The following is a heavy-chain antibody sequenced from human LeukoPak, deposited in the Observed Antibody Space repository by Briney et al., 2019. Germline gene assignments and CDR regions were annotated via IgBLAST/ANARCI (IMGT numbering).Heavy chain of an antibody. CDR3: AKVMSSTSSYYYYGMDV. CDR1: GFTFSSYA. CDR2: ISGSGGST. J-gene: IGHJ6*02. Sequence: GGSLRLSCAASGFTFSSYAMSWVRQAPGKGLEWVSAISGSGGSTYYADSVKGRFTISRDNSKNTLYLQMNSLRAEDTAVYYCAKVMSSTSSYYYYGMDVWGQGTTVTVSS. V-gene: IGHV3-23*01. D-gene: IGHD2-2*01.